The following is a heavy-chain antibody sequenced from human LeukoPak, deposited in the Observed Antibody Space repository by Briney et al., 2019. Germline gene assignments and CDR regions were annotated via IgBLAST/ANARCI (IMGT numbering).Heavy chain of an antibody. J-gene: IGHJ4*02. D-gene: IGHD1-26*01. Sequence: SETLSLTCAVYGGSFSGYHWSWIRQPPGKGLEWIGEINHSGSTNYNPSLKSRVTISVDTSKNQFSLKLSSVTAADTAVYYCASGSYSFYYFDYWGQGTLVTVSS. CDR1: GGSFSGYH. CDR2: INHSGST. CDR3: ASGSYSFYYFDY. V-gene: IGHV4-34*01.